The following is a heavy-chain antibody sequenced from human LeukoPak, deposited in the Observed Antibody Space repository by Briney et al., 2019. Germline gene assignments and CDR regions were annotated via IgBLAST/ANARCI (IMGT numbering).Heavy chain of an antibody. CDR1: GFTFSDYY. V-gene: IGHV3-11*04. CDR3: ARDPDGGAKEDY. CDR2: ISSSGSTI. J-gene: IGHJ4*02. D-gene: IGHD1-26*01. Sequence: GGSLRLSCAPSGFTFSDYYMSWIRQAPGKWLEWVSYISSSGSTIYYAESVKGRFTISRDNAKNSLYLQMNSLRAEDTAVYYCARDPDGGAKEDYWGQGTLVAVSS.